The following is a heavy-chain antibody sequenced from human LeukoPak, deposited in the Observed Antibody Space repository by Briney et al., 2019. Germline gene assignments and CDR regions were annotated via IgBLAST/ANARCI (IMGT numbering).Heavy chain of an antibody. J-gene: IGHJ4*02. CDR1: GFSLTDYY. Sequence: GGSLRLSCTASGFSLTDYYMSWIRQAPGKGLEWVSYISSNSNTIRYADSVRGRFTISRDNSRDSVFLQMNDLRVEDTAVYYCTRTSIRGYSYGFDSWGQGTRVTVSS. CDR2: ISSNSNTI. CDR3: TRTSIRGYSYGFDS. V-gene: IGHV3-11*04. D-gene: IGHD5-18*01.